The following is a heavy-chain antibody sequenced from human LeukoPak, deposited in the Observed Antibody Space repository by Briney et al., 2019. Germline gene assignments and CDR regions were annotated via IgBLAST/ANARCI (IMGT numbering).Heavy chain of an antibody. D-gene: IGHD4-11*01. CDR2: IKSDESRT. Sequence: GGSLRLSCAASGFTFSSYGMHWVRQGPGKGLVWVSYIKSDESRTNYADSVKGRFTISRDNAKNPLYLQMNSLGAKDTAVYYCARGRLGYSDCWGQGTLVTVSS. CDR3: ARGRLGYSDC. CDR1: GFTFSSYG. V-gene: IGHV3-74*01. J-gene: IGHJ4*02.